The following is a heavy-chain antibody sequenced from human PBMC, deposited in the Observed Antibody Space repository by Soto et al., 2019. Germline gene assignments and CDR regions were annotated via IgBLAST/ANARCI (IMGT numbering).Heavy chain of an antibody. CDR3: TKPDTAGNYSPWVC. D-gene: IGHD3-10*01. J-gene: IGHJ4*02. CDR2: ISPGDSET. V-gene: IGHV5-51*01. Sequence: VSMKVSRKVFGYSITKYWIGWVRQMPGKGREWMGMISPGDSETGYRPSVQGQGTISADKAMSTGYMQRNRLNPPHTALFFYTKPDTAGNYSPWVCWGQGTLVPGS. CDR1: GYSITKYW.